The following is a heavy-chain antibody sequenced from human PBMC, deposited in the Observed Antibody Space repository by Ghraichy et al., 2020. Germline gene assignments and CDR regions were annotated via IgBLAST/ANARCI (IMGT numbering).Heavy chain of an antibody. Sequence: GGSLRLSCVGSGFALSNYWMPWVRQAPGRGLECVADIKGDGSETYYVDSVKGRFTISRDNAKTSLFLQMNSLRVEDTAVYYCTTELNWNNYWGQGTLVTVSS. CDR3: TTELNWNNY. CDR2: IKGDGSET. CDR1: GFALSNYW. V-gene: IGHV3-7*02. D-gene: IGHD1/OR15-1a*01. J-gene: IGHJ4*02.